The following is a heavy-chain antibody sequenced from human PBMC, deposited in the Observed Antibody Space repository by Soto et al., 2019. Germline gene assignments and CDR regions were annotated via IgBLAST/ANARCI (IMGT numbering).Heavy chain of an antibody. CDR2: LFYSGGP. CDR3: ARKDSGYADYMDV. V-gene: IGHV4-31*03. CDR1: GGSIPRGGYY. Sequence: QVQLRESGPGLVKPSQTLSLTCTVSGGSIPRGGYYWSWIRQHPGKGLDWIGYLFYSGGPYYIPSLKSRVTISVATSETQVSLRLSCVTAAYTAVYYCARKDSGYADYMDVWGKGTTVTVSS. D-gene: IGHD5-12*01. J-gene: IGHJ6*03.